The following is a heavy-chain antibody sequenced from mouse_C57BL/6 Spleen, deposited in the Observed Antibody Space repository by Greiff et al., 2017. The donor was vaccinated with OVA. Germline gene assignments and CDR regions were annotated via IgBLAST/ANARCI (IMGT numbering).Heavy chain of an antibody. CDR1: GFSLTSYG. J-gene: IGHJ1*03. V-gene: IGHV2-6-1*01. CDR2: IWSDGST. CDR3: ARHADGSYWYFDV. Sequence: VKLVESGPGLVAPSQSLSITCTVSGFSLTSYGVHWVRQPPGKGLEWLVVIWSDGSTTYNSALTSRLSISKDNSKSQVFLKMNSLQTDDTAMYYCARHADGSYWYFDVWGTGTTVTVSS. D-gene: IGHD1-1*01.